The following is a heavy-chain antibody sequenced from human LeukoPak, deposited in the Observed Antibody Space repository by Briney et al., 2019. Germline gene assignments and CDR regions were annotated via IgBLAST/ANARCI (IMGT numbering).Heavy chain of an antibody. CDR1: GYTFTDYY. CDR2: IHPNSGGT. Sequence: ASVKVFCKASGYTFTDYYMNWVRQAPGQGLEWMGWIHPNSGGTNYAQKFQGRVTMTRDTSISTAYMELSRLTFDDTAVYNCGRKSASRKTSEFDYWGQGTLVTVSS. D-gene: IGHD2-2*01. J-gene: IGHJ4*02. V-gene: IGHV1-2*02. CDR3: GRKSASRKTSEFDY.